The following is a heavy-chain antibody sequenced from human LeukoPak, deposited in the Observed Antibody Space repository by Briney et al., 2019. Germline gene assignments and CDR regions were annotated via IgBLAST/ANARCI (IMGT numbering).Heavy chain of an antibody. V-gene: IGHV3-66*01. D-gene: IGHD5-18*01. CDR1: GFTVSSNY. CDR2: IYSGGST. CDR3: ARAKRYSYVDY. Sequence: PGGSLRLSCAASGFTVSSNYMSWVRQAPGKGLEWVSVIYSGGSTYYADSVKGRFTISRDNSKNTLYLQMNSLRAEDTAVYYCARAKRYSYVDYWGQGTLVTVSS. J-gene: IGHJ4*02.